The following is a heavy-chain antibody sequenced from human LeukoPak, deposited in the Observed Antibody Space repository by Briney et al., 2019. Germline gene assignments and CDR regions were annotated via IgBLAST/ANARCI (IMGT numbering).Heavy chain of an antibody. V-gene: IGHV3-23*01. Sequence: GGSLRLSCAASGFTFSTYAMSWVRQAPGEGLEWGSAISGSGGSTYYADSVKGRFTISRDNSRNTLSLQMNSLRAEDTAVYYCAQDDHGGSGWRDYYDYWGQGTLVTVSS. J-gene: IGHJ4*02. CDR3: AQDDHGGSGWRDYYDY. CDR2: ISGSGGST. D-gene: IGHD6-19*01. CDR1: GFTFSTYA.